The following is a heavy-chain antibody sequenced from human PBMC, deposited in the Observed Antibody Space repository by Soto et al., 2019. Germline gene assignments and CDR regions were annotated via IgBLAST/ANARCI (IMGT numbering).Heavy chain of an antibody. CDR2: IWYDGSNK. Sequence: PGGSLRLSCAASGFTFSSYGMHWVRQAPGKGLEWVAVIWYDGSNKYYADSVKGRFTISRDNSKNTLYLQMNSLRAEDTAVYYCARALVHRAAAGVIIDYWGQGTLVTVSS. D-gene: IGHD6-13*01. CDR3: ARALVHRAAAGVIIDY. V-gene: IGHV3-33*01. CDR1: GFTFSSYG. J-gene: IGHJ4*02.